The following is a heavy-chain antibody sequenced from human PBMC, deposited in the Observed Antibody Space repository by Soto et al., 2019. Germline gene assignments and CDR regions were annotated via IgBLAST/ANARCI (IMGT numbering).Heavy chain of an antibody. CDR2: IVRLFGTA. CDR3: AISGNSRVYFDL. D-gene: IGHD1-26*01. CDR1: GGTLNNFA. Sequence: QVQLVQSGAEVKKPGCSVKVSCKASGGTLNNFAVSWVRQAPGQGLEWMGGIVRLFGTANYAQKFQGRVTITSDESTRTAYMELRNLRSEDTAIYYCAISGNSRVYFDLWGRGTLVTVSS. J-gene: IGHJ2*01. V-gene: IGHV1-69*01.